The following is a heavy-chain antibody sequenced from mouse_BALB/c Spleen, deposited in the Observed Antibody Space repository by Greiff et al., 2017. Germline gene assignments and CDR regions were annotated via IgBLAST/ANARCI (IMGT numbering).Heavy chain of an antibody. V-gene: IGHV5-17*02. CDR1: GFTFSSFG. Sequence: DVKLVESGGGLVQPGGSRKLSCAASGFTFSSFGMHWVRQAPEKGLEWVAYISSGSSTIYYADTVKGRFTISRDNPKNTLFLQMTSLRSEDTAMYYCARSDEGFAYWGQGTLVTVSA. CDR2: ISSGSSTI. CDR3: ARSDEGFAY. J-gene: IGHJ3*01.